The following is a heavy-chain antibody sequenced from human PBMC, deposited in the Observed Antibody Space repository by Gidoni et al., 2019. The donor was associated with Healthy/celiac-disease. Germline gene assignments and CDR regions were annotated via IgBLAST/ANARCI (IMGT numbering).Heavy chain of an antibody. CDR1: GDSFTSYW. CDR2: IYPGDSDT. D-gene: IGHD3-3*01. Sequence: EVQLVQSGAAVKKPGESLKISCKGSGDSFTSYWIGWVRQMPGKGPEWMGIIYPGDSDTRYSPSFQGQVTISADKSISTAYLQWSSLKASDTAMYYCARAQLRFLDGERAPFDIWGQGTMVTVSS. V-gene: IGHV5-51*01. CDR3: ARAQLRFLDGERAPFDI. J-gene: IGHJ3*02.